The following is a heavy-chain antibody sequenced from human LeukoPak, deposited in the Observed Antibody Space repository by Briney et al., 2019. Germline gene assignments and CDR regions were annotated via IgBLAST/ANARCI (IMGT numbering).Heavy chain of an antibody. V-gene: IGHV4-59*01. D-gene: IGHD4-17*01. CDR3: ARGTYGDYERVWYFDL. CDR2: IYYSGST. Sequence: SETLSLTCTVSGGSISSYYWSWILQPPGKGLEWIGYIYYSGSTNYNPSLKSRVTISVDTSKNQFSLKLSSVTAADTAVYYCARGTYGDYERVWYFDLWGRGTLVTVSS. J-gene: IGHJ2*01. CDR1: GGSISSYY.